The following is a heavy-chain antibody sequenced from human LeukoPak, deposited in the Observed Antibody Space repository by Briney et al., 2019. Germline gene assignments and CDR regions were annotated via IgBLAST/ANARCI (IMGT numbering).Heavy chain of an antibody. J-gene: IGHJ6*03. D-gene: IGHD6-13*01. Sequence: PGGSLRLSCAASGFTFSSYSMNWVRQAPGKGLEWVSFISTISSYIHNADSVKGRFTISRDNAENSLYLQMNSLRAEDTAVYYCARAAIAAARIYYYMDVWGKGTTVTVSS. CDR1: GFTFSSYS. V-gene: IGHV3-21*01. CDR2: ISTISSYI. CDR3: ARAAIAAARIYYYMDV.